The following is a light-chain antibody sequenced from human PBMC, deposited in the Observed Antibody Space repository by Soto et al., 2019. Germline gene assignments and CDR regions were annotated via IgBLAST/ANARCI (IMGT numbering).Light chain of an antibody. J-gene: IGLJ2*01. CDR2: GVS. Sequence: QSVLTQPASVSGSPGQSITISCTGTSSDVGDYNYVSWYQQHPGKAPKLIIYGVSNRPSGISNRFSGSKSGNTAPLTISGLQRDDEADYYCSSYTSTTTLVFGGGTQLTVL. CDR3: SSYTSTTTLV. V-gene: IGLV2-14*01. CDR1: SSDVGDYNY.